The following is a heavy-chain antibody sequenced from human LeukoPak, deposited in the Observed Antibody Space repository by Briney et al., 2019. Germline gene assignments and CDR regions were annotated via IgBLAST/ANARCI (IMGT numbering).Heavy chain of an antibody. CDR1: GFSFSRYG. D-gene: IGHD2-21*02. V-gene: IGHV3-30*18. CDR2: ISYDGTNG. CDR3: VKQDCGGDCYPVN. Sequence: GRSLRLSCAASGFSFSRYGMHWVRQAPGKGLEWVSFISYDGTNGDYADSVKGRFTLSRDNSKNTLYLQMYSLRAEDTALYYCVKQDCGGDCYPVNWGQGTLVTVSS. J-gene: IGHJ4*02.